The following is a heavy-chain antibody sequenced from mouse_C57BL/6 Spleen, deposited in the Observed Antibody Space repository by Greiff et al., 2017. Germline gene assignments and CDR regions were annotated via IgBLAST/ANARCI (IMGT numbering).Heavy chain of an antibody. Sequence: VQLQQSGPELVKPGASVKISCKASGYSFTDYNMNWVKQSNGKSLEWIGVINPNYGTTSYNQKFKGKATLTVDQSSSKAYMQLNILNSKASAVYSCERWYGNSDYAMDYWGQGTAVTVSS. J-gene: IGHJ4*01. CDR3: ERWYGNSDYAMDY. CDR2: INPNYGTT. V-gene: IGHV1-39*01. CDR1: GYSFTDYN. D-gene: IGHD2-10*02.